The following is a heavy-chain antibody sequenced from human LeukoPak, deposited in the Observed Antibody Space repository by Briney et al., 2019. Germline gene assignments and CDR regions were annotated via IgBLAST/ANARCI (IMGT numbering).Heavy chain of an antibody. Sequence: SVKVSCKASGGTFSSYAISWVRQAPGQGLEWMGGIIPIFGTANYAQKFQGRVTITADESTSTAYMELSSLRSGDTAVYYCATAPTYYYDSSGFPSWGQGTLVTVSS. V-gene: IGHV1-69*13. D-gene: IGHD3-22*01. CDR3: ATAPTYYYDSSGFPS. CDR1: GGTFSSYA. CDR2: IIPIFGTA. J-gene: IGHJ5*02.